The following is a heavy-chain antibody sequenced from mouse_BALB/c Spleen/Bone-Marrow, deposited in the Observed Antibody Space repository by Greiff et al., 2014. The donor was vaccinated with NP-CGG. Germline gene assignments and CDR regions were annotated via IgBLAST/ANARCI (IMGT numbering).Heavy chain of an antibody. CDR2: TYPYNGGT. V-gene: IGHV1S29*02. CDR1: GYTFTDYN. CDR3: ARLVAY. J-gene: IGHJ3*01. Sequence: VQLQQSGPELVKPGASVKISCKASGYTFTDYNMHWVKQSHGKSLEWIGYTYPYNGGTGYNQKFKSKATLTVDNSSSTAYMELRSLTSEDSAVYYCARLVAYWGQGTLVTVSA.